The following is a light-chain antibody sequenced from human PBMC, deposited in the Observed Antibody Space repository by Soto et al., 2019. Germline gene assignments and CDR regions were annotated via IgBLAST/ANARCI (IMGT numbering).Light chain of an antibody. Sequence: EIVLTQSPATLSLSPGERATLSCRASQSVSRYLAWYQQKPGQAPRLLIYDASNRATGIPARFSGSGSGTDFTLTISSLEPEDFAEYHCQQYNNWPQTFGQGTKVDIK. CDR2: DAS. CDR3: QQYNNWPQT. CDR1: QSVSRY. V-gene: IGKV3-11*01. J-gene: IGKJ1*01.